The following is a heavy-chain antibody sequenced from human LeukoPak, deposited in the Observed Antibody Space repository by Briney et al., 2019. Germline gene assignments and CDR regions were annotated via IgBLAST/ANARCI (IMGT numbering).Heavy chain of an antibody. D-gene: IGHD1-26*01. CDR2: IFGDGETT. Sequence: GGSLRLSCAASGFTFATYAMHWVRQAPGKGREYVSLIFGDGETTHYADSVKGRFTISRDNSKNSLYLQMNNLKIDDTAFYYCAQDWWGSYLSWGRGALVTVSS. CDR1: GFTFATYA. CDR3: AQDWWGSYLS. J-gene: IGHJ4*02. V-gene: IGHV3-43*02.